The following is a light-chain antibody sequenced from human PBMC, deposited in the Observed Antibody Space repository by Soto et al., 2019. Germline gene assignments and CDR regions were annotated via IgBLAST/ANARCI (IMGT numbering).Light chain of an antibody. J-gene: IGKJ1*01. V-gene: IGKV1-39*01. CDR3: QQSYTARA. Sequence: DIQMPPSQSSLSASVGERVTITCRASQSISTYLHWYQQKPGKAPKLLIYAASSLQSVVPSRFTGSGSGTDFTLTISRLQPEDFATYYRQQSYTARAFGKGTKVDIK. CDR1: QSISTY. CDR2: AAS.